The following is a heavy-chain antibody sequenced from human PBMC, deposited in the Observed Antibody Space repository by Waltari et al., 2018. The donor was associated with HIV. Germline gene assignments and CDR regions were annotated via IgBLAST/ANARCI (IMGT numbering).Heavy chain of an antibody. V-gene: IGHV4-39*01. CDR1: GGAISRRIYF. CDR2: THYNGTT. J-gene: IGHJ1*01. CDR3: ARKGWLGGRYFQH. D-gene: IGHD6-19*01. Sequence: QLQLRESGPGLVKPSGTLSLSCIVSGGAISRRIYFWGWIRQTPGKGLGWIGSTHYNGTTHYNPSLKSRVTISIDTSKNQFSLKVTSVTAADTAAYYCARKGWLGGRYFQHWGLGTLVTVSS.